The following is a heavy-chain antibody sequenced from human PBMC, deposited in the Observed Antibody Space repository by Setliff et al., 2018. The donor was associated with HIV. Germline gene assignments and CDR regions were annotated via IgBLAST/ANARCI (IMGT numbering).Heavy chain of an antibody. CDR3: ARGQYGDELFDY. D-gene: IGHD4-17*01. CDR2: ITPNSGGT. CDR1: GDAFTDYY. V-gene: IGHV1-2*02. Sequence: GASVKVSCKASGDAFTDYYMHWVRQAPGQGLEWMGWITPNSGGTNYAQKFQGRVTMTTDKSTSTAYMELRSLRSDDTAVYYCARGQYGDELFDYWGQGTLVTVSS. J-gene: IGHJ4*02.